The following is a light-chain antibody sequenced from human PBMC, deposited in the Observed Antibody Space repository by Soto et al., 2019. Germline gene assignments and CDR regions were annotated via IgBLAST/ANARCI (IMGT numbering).Light chain of an antibody. V-gene: IGKV1-13*02. CDR2: DAS. J-gene: IGKJ3*01. CDR3: QQFNSYPFT. CDR1: QGISSA. Sequence: AIQLTQSPSSLSASVGDRDTITCRASQGISSALAWYQQRPGKPPNLLIYDASTLESGVPSRFSGSGSGTDFTLTISSLQPEDFATYSCQQFNSYPFTFGPGTKVDIK.